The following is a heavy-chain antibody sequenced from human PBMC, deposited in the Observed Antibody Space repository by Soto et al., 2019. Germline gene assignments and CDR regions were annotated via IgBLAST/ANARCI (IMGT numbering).Heavy chain of an antibody. V-gene: IGHV1-69*06. CDR3: ATRYNWIPNWSDP. Sequence: SVKVSCKASGGTFSSYAISWVRQAPGQGLEWMGGIIPIFGTANYAQKFQGRVTITADKSTDTAYMELSSLRSEDTAVYYCATRYNWIPNWSDPWGQGTLVTVSS. D-gene: IGHD1-20*01. CDR1: GGTFSSYA. J-gene: IGHJ5*02. CDR2: IIPIFGTA.